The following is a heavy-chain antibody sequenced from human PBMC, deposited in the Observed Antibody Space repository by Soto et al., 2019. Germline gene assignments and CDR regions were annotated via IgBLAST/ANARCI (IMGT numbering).Heavy chain of an antibody. V-gene: IGHV3-33*03. CDR2: IWYNGSKK. J-gene: IGHJ6*02. D-gene: IGHD2-15*01. Sequence: QVHLVESGGGVVQPGRSLRLSCAASGFTFSSYGMLWVRQAPGKGLEWVAVIWYNGSKKYYGESVKGRFTIFRDNSENTLDLEMSSLRAEDTAVYYCARQLAVPDAAYAMDVWGQGTTVTVSS. CDR1: GFTFSSYG. CDR3: ARQLAVPDAAYAMDV.